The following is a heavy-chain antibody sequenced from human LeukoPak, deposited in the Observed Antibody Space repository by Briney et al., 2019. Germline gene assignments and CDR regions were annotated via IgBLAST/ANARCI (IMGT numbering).Heavy chain of an antibody. CDR1: GFTFSSYG. V-gene: IGHV3-30*02. CDR3: AXDPXSYSGYDPIDY. Sequence: GGSLRLSCAASGFTFSSYGMHWVRQAPGKGLEWVAFIRYDGSNKYCADSVKGRFTISRDNSKNTLYLQMNSLRAEDTAVYYCAXDPXSYSGYDPIDYWGQGTLVTVSS. D-gene: IGHD5-12*01. CDR2: IRYDGSNK. J-gene: IGHJ4*02.